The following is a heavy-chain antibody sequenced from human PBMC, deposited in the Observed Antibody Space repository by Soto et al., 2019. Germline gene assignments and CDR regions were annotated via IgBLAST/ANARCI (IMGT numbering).Heavy chain of an antibody. V-gene: IGHV3-53*01. CDR3: AMSIAARLGYYYYGMDV. J-gene: IGHJ6*02. Sequence: GGLLRLSCAVSGLTVISNYMSRVRKEKGKGLEWVSVIYSGGSTYYADSVKGRFTISRDNSKNTLYLQMNSLRAEDTAVYYCAMSIAARLGYYYYGMDVWGQGTTVTGSS. CDR1: GLTVISNY. D-gene: IGHD6-6*01. CDR2: IYSGGST.